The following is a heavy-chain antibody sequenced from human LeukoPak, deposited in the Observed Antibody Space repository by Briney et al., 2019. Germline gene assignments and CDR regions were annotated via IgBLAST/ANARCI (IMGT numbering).Heavy chain of an antibody. V-gene: IGHV4-34*01. J-gene: IGHJ4*02. CDR3: ASGGYCSSTSCYLFDY. D-gene: IGHD2-2*01. CDR1: GGSFRGYY. CDR2: INHSGST. Sequence: SETLSLTCAVYGGSFRGYYWSWIRQPPGKGLEWIGEINHSGSTNYNPSLKSRVTISVDTSKNQFSLKLSSVTAADTAVYYCASGGYCSSTSCYLFDYWGQGTLVTVSS.